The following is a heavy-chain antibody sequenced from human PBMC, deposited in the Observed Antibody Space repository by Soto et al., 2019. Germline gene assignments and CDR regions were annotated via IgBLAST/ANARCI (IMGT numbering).Heavy chain of an antibody. CDR2: IKSKTDGGTT. V-gene: IGHV3-15*01. CDR1: GFTFSNAW. J-gene: IGHJ4*02. CDR3: TTVLDWNQPIDY. D-gene: IGHD3-3*01. Sequence: EVQLVESGGGLVKPGGSLRLSCAASGFTFSNAWMSWVRQAPGKGLEWVGRIKSKTDGGTTDYAAPAKGRFTISRDDSKNTLYLQMNSLKTEDTAVYYCTTVLDWNQPIDYWGQGTLVTVSS.